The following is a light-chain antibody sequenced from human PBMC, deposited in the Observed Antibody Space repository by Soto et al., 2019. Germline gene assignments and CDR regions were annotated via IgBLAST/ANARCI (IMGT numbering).Light chain of an antibody. CDR2: GAS. Sequence: IVLTQSPGTLSLSPGEIATLSCMASQSVSSSYLAWYQQKPGQAPRLLIYGASSRATGIPDRFSGSGSGTDFTLTISRLEPEDFAVYYCQQYGSSPRTFGQGTKVDI. J-gene: IGKJ1*01. CDR1: QSVSSSY. CDR3: QQYGSSPRT. V-gene: IGKV3-20*01.